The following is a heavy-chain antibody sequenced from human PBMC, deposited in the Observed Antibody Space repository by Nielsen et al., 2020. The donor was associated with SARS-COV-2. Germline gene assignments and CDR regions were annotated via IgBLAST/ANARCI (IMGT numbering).Heavy chain of an antibody. Sequence: GESLKISCAASGFTFSSYAMHWVRQAPGKGLEWVAVISYDGSNKYYADSVKGRFTISRDNSKNTLYLQMNSLRAEDTAVYYCARVSEIVVVIGWGIDYWGQGTLVTVSS. CDR1: GFTFSSYA. CDR3: ARVSEIVVVIGWGIDY. J-gene: IGHJ4*02. CDR2: ISYDGSNK. V-gene: IGHV3-30-3*01. D-gene: IGHD3-22*01.